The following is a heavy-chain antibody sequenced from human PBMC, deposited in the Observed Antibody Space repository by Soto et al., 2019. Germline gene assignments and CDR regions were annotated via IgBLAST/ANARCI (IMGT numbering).Heavy chain of an antibody. V-gene: IGHV3-23*01. CDR3: AKDGPDIVVVPAAPDY. Sequence: QPGGSLRLSCAASGFTFSNYAMSWVRQAPGKGLEWVSAISGSGGSTYYADSVKGRFTISRDNSKNTLYLQMNSLRAEDTAVYYCAKDGPDIVVVPAAPDYWGQGTLVTVSS. CDR1: GFTFSNYA. J-gene: IGHJ4*02. CDR2: ISGSGGST. D-gene: IGHD2-2*01.